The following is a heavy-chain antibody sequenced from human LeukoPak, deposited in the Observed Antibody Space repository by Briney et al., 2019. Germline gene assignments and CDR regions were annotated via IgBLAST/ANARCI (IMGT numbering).Heavy chain of an antibody. Sequence: GESLMISCKGSGYSFTSYWIGWVRQMPGKGLEWMGIIYPGDSDTRYSPSFQGQVTISADKSISTAYLQWSSLKASDTAMYYCAVALGYCSSTSCYFGAFDIWGQGTMVTVSS. D-gene: IGHD2-2*01. CDR1: GYSFTSYW. V-gene: IGHV5-51*01. CDR3: AVALGYCSSTSCYFGAFDI. J-gene: IGHJ3*02. CDR2: IYPGDSDT.